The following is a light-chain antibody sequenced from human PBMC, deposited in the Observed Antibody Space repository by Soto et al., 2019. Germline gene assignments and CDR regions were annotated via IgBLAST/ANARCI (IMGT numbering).Light chain of an antibody. CDR2: EVN. V-gene: IGLV2-8*01. CDR3: CSYAGRSNV. J-gene: IGLJ1*01. Sequence: QSALTQPPSASGSPGQSVAISCTGTCSDVGGYNYVSWYQQHPGKAPKLMSYEVNKRPSGVPDRFSGSKSGNTASLTVSGLQAEDEADYYCCSYAGRSNVVGTGTKVTVL. CDR1: CSDVGGYNY.